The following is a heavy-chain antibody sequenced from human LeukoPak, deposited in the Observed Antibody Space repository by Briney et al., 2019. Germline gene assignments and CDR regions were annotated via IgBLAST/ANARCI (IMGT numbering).Heavy chain of an antibody. V-gene: IGHV1-18*01. D-gene: IGHD3-16*02. CDR3: ARDAVYDYVGGSYRPPAGAQY. Sequence: ASVKVSCKASGYTFTSYGISWVRQAPGQGLEWMGWISAYNGNTNYAQKLQGRVTMTRDTSTSTVYMELSSLRSEDTAVYYCARDAVYDYVGGSYRPPAGAQYWGQGTLVTVSS. CDR1: GYTFTSYG. CDR2: ISAYNGNT. J-gene: IGHJ4*02.